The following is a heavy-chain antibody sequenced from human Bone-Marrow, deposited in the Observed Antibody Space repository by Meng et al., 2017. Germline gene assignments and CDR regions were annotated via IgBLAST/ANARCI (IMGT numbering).Heavy chain of an antibody. D-gene: IGHD6-13*01. V-gene: IGHV1-2*06. J-gene: IGHJ4*02. CDR1: GGTFSSYA. Sequence: ASVKVSCKASGGTFSSYAISWVRQAPGQGLEWMGRINPNSGGTNYAQKFQGRVTMTRDTSISTAYMELSRLRSDDTAVYYCARAGHSSSWYLYFDYWGQGNLVNGAS. CDR3: ARAGHSSSWYLYFDY. CDR2: INPNSGGT.